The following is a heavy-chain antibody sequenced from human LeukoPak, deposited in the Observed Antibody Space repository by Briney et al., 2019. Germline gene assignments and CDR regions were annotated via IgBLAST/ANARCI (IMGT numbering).Heavy chain of an antibody. CDR2: MNPNSGNT. V-gene: IGHV1-8*01. Sequence: ASVKVSCKASGYTFTSYDFNWVRQATGQGLEWMGWMNPNSGNTGYAQEFQGRVTMTRNTSISTAYMELSSLRSEDTAVYFCARGLGNDGIFDYWGQGTLVTVSS. D-gene: IGHD1-1*01. CDR3: ARGLGNDGIFDY. CDR1: GYTFTSYD. J-gene: IGHJ4*02.